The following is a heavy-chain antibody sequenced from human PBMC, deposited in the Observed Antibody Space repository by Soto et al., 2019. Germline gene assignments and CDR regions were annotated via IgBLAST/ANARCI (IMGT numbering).Heavy chain of an antibody. CDR2: IYHSGST. J-gene: IGHJ6*02. V-gene: IGHV4-38-2*02. CDR1: GYSISSGYY. CDR3: ARDREEWSRYYYYGMDV. Sequence: PSETLSLTCAVSGYSISSGYYWGWIRQPPGKGLEWIGSIYHSGSTYYNPSLKSRVTISVDTSKNQFSLKLSSVTAADTAVYYWARDREEWSRYYYYGMDVWGQGTTVTVS. D-gene: IGHD3-3*01.